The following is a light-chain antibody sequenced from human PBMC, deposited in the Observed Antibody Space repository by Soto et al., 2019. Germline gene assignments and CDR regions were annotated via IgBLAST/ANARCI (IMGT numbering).Light chain of an antibody. CDR3: SSFTSSNTYV. V-gene: IGLV2-18*02. CDR1: RSDIGAYNR. CDR2: DVN. J-gene: IGLJ1*01. Sequence: QSALTQPPSVSGSPGQSVAISFTGTRSDIGAYNRVSWYQQPPGTAPKLMIYDVNNRPSGVPDRFSGSKSGNTASLTISGLQADDEADYYCSSFTSSNTYVFGTGTKVTVL.